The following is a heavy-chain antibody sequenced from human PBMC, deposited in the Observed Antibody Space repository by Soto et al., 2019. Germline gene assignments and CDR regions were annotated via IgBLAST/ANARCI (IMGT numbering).Heavy chain of an antibody. Sequence: QVQLQESGPGLVKPSETLSLTCTVSGGSISSYYWSWIRQPPGKGLEWIGYIYYSGSTNYNPSLXSXVXIXXDTSKNQFSLKLSSVTAADTAAYYCARRYGPGFDYWGQGTLVTVSS. D-gene: IGHD4-17*01. J-gene: IGHJ4*02. CDR3: ARRYGPGFDY. V-gene: IGHV4-59*08. CDR2: IYYSGST. CDR1: GGSISSYY.